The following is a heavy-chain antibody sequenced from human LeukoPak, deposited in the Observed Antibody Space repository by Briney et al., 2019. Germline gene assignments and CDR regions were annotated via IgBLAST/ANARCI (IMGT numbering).Heavy chain of an antibody. V-gene: IGHV3-7*01. Sequence: GGSLRLSCAASGFTFTTHWMSWVRQAPGKGLEWVANIKQDGSEKYYVDSVKGRFTISRDNAKNSLYLQMNSLRAEDTAVYYCARDHGRPLYYYDSERPVDYWGQGTLVTVSS. CDR3: ARDHGRPLYYYDSERPVDY. J-gene: IGHJ4*02. D-gene: IGHD3-22*01. CDR2: IKQDGSEK. CDR1: GFTFTTHW.